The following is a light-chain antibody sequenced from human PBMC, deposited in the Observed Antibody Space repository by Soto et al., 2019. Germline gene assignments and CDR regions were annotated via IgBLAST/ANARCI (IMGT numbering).Light chain of an antibody. CDR2: RNN. Sequence: QSVLTQPPSASGTPGQRVTISCSGSSPNIGSDYVYWYQQFPGTAPKLLIYRNNQRPSGVPDRFSGSKSGTSASLAISGLRSEDEADYYCAAWDDSLSGYVFGTGTKLTVL. V-gene: IGLV1-47*01. J-gene: IGLJ1*01. CDR1: SPNIGSDY. CDR3: AAWDDSLSGYV.